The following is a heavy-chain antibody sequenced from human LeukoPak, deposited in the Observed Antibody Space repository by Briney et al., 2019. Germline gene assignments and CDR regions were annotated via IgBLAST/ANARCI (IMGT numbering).Heavy chain of an antibody. CDR2: ISHSGTT. Sequence: SETLSLTCAVSGDSITSAFHWGWVRQPPGKGLEWIGIISHSGTTYYAPSFKSRLTISLDPSKNQLSPKLSSVTAADTAVFFCARDHLACSGDTCFSAHWFDPWGHGTLVIVSS. D-gene: IGHD2-15*01. CDR3: ARDHLACSGDTCFSAHWFDP. V-gene: IGHV4-38-2*02. CDR1: GDSITSAFH. J-gene: IGHJ5*02.